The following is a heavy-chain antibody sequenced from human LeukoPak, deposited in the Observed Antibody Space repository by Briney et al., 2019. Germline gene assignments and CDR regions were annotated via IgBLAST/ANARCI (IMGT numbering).Heavy chain of an antibody. J-gene: IGHJ4*02. V-gene: IGHV3-30*18. D-gene: IGHD6-19*01. CDR1: GFTFSSYG. CDR2: ISYDGSNK. Sequence: GGSLRLSCAASGFTFSSYGMHWVRQAPGKGLEWVAVISYDGSNKYYADSVKGRFTISRDNSKNTLYLQMNSLRAEDTAVYYCAKAAGGWSEKDYFDYWGQGTLVTVSS. CDR3: AKAAGGWSEKDYFDY.